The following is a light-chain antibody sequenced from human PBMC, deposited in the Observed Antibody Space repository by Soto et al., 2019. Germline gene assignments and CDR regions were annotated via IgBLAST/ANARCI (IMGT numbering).Light chain of an antibody. Sequence: EILMTQSPATLSVSPGERATLSCRASQSVSSNLAWYQQKRGQAPRLLLYGASTRATGIPARFSGSGSGTDFTLTISRLEPEDFAVYYCHQYGSSSWTFGQGTKVDIK. CDR2: GAS. J-gene: IGKJ1*01. V-gene: IGKV3-15*01. CDR1: QSVSSN. CDR3: HQYGSSSWT.